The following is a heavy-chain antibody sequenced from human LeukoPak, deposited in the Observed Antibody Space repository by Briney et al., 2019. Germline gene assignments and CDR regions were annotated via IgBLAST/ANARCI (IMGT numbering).Heavy chain of an antibody. Sequence: SETLSLTCDVNGGPFRLYYWNWVRQPPGKGLEWIGEINHSGSTNYNPSLESRVTISVDTSKNQFSLKLTFVTAADTAVYFCAINVWSLDYYYYSMDVWGKGTTVTVSS. CDR2: INHSGST. D-gene: IGHD3-16*01. CDR1: GGPFRLYY. CDR3: AINVWSLDYYYYSMDV. V-gene: IGHV4-34*01. J-gene: IGHJ6*03.